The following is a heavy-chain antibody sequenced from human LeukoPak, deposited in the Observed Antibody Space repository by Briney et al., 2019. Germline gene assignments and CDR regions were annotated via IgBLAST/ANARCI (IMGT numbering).Heavy chain of an antibody. CDR2: IYYSGST. D-gene: IGHD2-21*02. V-gene: IGHV4-30-4*01. Sequence: SETLSLTCTVSGGSISSGDYYWSWIRQPPGKGLEWVGYIYYSGSTYYNPSLKSRVTISVDTSKNQFSLRLSSVTAADTAVYYCARDRAMTRDFDYWGQGTLVTVSS. J-gene: IGHJ4*02. CDR1: GGSISSGDYY. CDR3: ARDRAMTRDFDY.